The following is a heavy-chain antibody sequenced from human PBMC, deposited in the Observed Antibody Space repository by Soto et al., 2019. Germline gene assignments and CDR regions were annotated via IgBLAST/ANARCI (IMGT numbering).Heavy chain of an antibody. J-gene: IGHJ4*02. CDR2: IYSGGST. D-gene: IGHD3-16*01. CDR3: ARDPWAADY. Sequence: EVQLVESGGGLVQPGGSLRLSCAASGFTVSTKYMSWVRQAPGKGLEWVSVIYSGGSTFYAESVRGRFTISRDNSKNTVNLQMNSLRAEDTAVYYWARDPWAADYWGQGTLVTGSS. V-gene: IGHV3-66*01. CDR1: GFTVSTKY.